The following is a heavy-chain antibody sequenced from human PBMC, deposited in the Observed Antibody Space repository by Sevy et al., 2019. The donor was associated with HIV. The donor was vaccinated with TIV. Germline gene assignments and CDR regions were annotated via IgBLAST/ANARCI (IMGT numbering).Heavy chain of an antibody. V-gene: IGHV3-30-3*01. CDR2: ISYDGSNK. CDR3: ARGRGGYYFDY. CDR1: GFTFSSYA. J-gene: IGHJ4*02. Sequence: GGSLRLSCAASGFTFSSYAMHWVRQAPGKGLEWVAVISYDGSNKYCADSVKGRFTISRDNSKNTLYLQMNSLRAEDTAVYSCARGRGGYYFDYWGQGTLVTVSS. D-gene: IGHD1-26*01.